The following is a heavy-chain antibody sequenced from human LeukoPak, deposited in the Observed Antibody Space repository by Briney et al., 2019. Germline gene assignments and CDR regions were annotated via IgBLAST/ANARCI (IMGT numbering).Heavy chain of an antibody. J-gene: IGHJ6*02. CDR3: ARERASTPTTPTYGMDV. Sequence: GGSLRLSCAASGFTFSSYSMNWVRQAPGEGLEWVSYISSSSSTIYYADSVKGRFTISRDNAKNSLYLQMNSLRAEDTAVYYCARERASTPTTPTYGMDVWGQGTTVTVSS. D-gene: IGHD2/OR15-2a*01. V-gene: IGHV3-48*01. CDR1: GFTFSSYS. CDR2: ISSSSSTI.